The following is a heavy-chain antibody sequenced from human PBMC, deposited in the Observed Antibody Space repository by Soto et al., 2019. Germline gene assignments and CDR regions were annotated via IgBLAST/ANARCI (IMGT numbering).Heavy chain of an antibody. CDR3: ARITMVRGVPFYYYYGMDV. CDR1: GGSISSSSYY. D-gene: IGHD3-10*01. V-gene: IGHV4-39*01. J-gene: IGHJ6*02. Sequence: QLQLQESGPGLVKPSETLSLTCTVSGGSISSSSYYWGWIRQPPGKGLEWIGSIYYSGSTYYNPSPNGRFTIPVDPSKNQFSLKLSSVTAADTAVYYCARITMVRGVPFYYYYGMDVWGQGTTVTVSS. CDR2: IYYSGST.